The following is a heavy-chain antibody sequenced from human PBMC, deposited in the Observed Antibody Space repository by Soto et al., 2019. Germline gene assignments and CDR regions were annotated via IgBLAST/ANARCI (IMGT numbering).Heavy chain of an antibody. CDR2: FDPEDGET. CDR1: GYTLTELS. CDR3: ARAITIFGVVTTYYYGMDV. Sequence: ASVKVSCKVSGYTLTELSMHWVRQAPGKGLEWMGGFDPEDGETIYAQKFQGRVTMTEDTSTDTAYMELSSLRSEDTAVYYCARAITIFGVVTTYYYGMDVWGQGTTVTV. V-gene: IGHV1-24*01. J-gene: IGHJ6*02. D-gene: IGHD3-3*01.